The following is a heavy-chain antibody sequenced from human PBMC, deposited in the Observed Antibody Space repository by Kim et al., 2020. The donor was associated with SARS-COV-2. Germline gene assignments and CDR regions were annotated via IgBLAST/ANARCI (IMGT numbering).Heavy chain of an antibody. V-gene: IGHV1-2*02. Sequence: ASVKVSCKASGYTFTGYYMHWVRQAPGQGLEWMGWINPNSGGTNYAQKFQGRVTMTRDTSISTAYMELSRLRSDDTAVYYCAREEFRHIVVVTATTGYNWFDPWGQGTLVTVSS. J-gene: IGHJ5*02. D-gene: IGHD2-21*02. CDR3: AREEFRHIVVVTATTGYNWFDP. CDR2: INPNSGGT. CDR1: GYTFTGYY.